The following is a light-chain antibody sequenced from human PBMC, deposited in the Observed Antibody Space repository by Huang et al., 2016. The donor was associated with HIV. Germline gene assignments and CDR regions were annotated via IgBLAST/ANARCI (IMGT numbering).Light chain of an antibody. J-gene: IGKJ1*01. CDR1: QTINSY. CDR3: QQTYRIPWT. V-gene: IGKV1-39*01. Sequence: DIQMTQSPFFLSASVGDRVTITCRASQTINSYLNWYQHKPGKAPKLPIYAASSLQSGVPSRFNASGSGTDFALTISGLQSEDFAIYYCQQTYRIPWTFGQGAKVEIK. CDR2: AAS.